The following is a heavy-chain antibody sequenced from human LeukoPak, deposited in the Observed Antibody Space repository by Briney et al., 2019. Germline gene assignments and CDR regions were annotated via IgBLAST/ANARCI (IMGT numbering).Heavy chain of an antibody. V-gene: IGHV6-1*01. CDR3: ARDADSSIEWGPFDP. D-gene: IGHD6-6*01. CDR1: GDSVSSSAS. J-gene: IGHJ5*02. Sequence: SQTLSLTCAISGDSVSSSASWNWIRQSPSRGLEWLGRTYYRSKWSSDYATSVKSRITINADTSKNQFSLQLSSVIPEDTAVYYCARDADSSIEWGPFDPWGQGTLVTVSS. CDR2: TYYRSKWSS.